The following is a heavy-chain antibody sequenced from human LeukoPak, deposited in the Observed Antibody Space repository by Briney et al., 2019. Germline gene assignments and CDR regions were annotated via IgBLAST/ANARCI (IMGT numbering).Heavy chain of an antibody. Sequence: SETLSLNCAVSGGSIRSYAYSWNWIRQPPGKGLQWIGYIFHSGSTYYNPSLKSRVTMSVDRSKNQFSLRLSSVTAADAAVYYCARATAMVTYFDDWGQGTLVTVSS. D-gene: IGHD5-18*01. J-gene: IGHJ4*02. CDR1: GGSIRSYAYS. V-gene: IGHV4-30-2*01. CDR3: ARATAMVTYFDD. CDR2: IFHSGST.